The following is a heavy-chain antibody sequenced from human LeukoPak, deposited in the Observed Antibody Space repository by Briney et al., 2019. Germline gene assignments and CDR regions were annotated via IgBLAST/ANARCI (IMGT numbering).Heavy chain of an antibody. CDR2: IHSDGSST. CDR1: GFTFSSYW. Sequence: GGSLRLSYAASGFTFSSYWMHWVRQAPGKGLVWVSRIHSDGSSTSYADSVRGRFTISRDDAKSTLYLQMNSLRAEDTAVYYCARSGWPYYFDYWGQGTLVTVSS. J-gene: IGHJ4*02. V-gene: IGHV3-74*01. CDR3: ARSGWPYYFDY. D-gene: IGHD3-22*01.